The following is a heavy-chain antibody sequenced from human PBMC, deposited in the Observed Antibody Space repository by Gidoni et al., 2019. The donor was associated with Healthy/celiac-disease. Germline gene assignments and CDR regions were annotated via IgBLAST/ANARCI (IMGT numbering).Heavy chain of an antibody. D-gene: IGHD3-3*01. V-gene: IGHV1-69*09. CDR3: ARGVFYDFWSPFDP. CDR2: IIPILGIA. Sequence: QVQLVQSGAEVKKPGSSVKVSCKASGGTFSSYAISWVRQAPGQGLEWMGRIIPILGIANYAQKCQGRVTITADKSTSTAYMELSSLRSEDTAVYYCARGVFYDFWSPFDPWGQGTLVTVSS. J-gene: IGHJ5*02. CDR1: GGTFSSYA.